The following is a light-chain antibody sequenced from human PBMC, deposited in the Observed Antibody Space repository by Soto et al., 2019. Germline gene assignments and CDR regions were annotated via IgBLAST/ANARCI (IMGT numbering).Light chain of an antibody. CDR1: QSVSSN. J-gene: IGKJ5*01. V-gene: IGKV3-11*01. CDR2: DAS. CDR3: QQRSNWPST. Sequence: EIXLTQSPATLXLSPGERATLSCRASQSVSSNLGWYQQKPGQAPRLLIYDASNRATGIPARFSGSGSGTDFTLTISSLEPEDFAVYYCQQRSNWPSTFGQGTRLEIK.